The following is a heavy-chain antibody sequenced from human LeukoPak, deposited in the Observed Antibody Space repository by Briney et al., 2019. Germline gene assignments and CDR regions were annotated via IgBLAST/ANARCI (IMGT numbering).Heavy chain of an antibody. CDR2: ISSSGSTI. D-gene: IGHD6-19*01. CDR1: GFTFSDYY. CDR3: ARFAVHRRITVAGQFGLDY. J-gene: IGHJ4*02. Sequence: GGSLRLSCAASGFTFSDYYMSWIRQAPGKGLEWVSYISSSGSTIYYADSVKGRFTISRDNAKNSLYLQMNSLRAEDTAVYYCARFAVHRRITVAGQFGLDYWGQGTLVSLSS. V-gene: IGHV3-11*01.